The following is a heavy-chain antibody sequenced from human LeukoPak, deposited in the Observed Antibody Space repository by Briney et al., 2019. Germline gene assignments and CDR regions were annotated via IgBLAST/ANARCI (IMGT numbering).Heavy chain of an antibody. CDR3: AREPRSYYYDSSGYYYDLYFDY. D-gene: IGHD3-22*01. CDR1: GFTFDDYG. CDR2: INWNGGST. J-gene: IGHJ4*02. V-gene: IGHV3-20*04. Sequence: TGGSLRLSCGASGFTFDDYGMTWVRQAPGKGLEWVSGINWNGGSTGYADSVKGRFTISRDNAKSSLYLQMNSLRAEDTAVYYCAREPRSYYYDSSGYYYDLYFDYWGQGTLVTVSS.